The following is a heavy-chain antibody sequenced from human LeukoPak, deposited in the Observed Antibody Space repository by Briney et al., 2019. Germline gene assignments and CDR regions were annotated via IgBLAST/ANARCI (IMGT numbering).Heavy chain of an antibody. J-gene: IGHJ6*02. V-gene: IGHV3-48*01. CDR2: ISSGGSTI. D-gene: IGHD4-11*01. CDR1: GVTFSRSS. Sequence: GGSLRLSCAASGVTFSRSSMNWVRQAPGKGLEWVSYISSGGSTIYYADSVKGRFTISRDNAKISLYLQMNSLRAEDTAVYYCARDGRNSNGYYYGMDVWGQGTTVTVSS. CDR3: ARDGRNSNGYYYGMDV.